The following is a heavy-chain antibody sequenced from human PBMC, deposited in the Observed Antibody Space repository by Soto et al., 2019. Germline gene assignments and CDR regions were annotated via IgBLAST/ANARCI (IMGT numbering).Heavy chain of an antibody. CDR3: AKDERSQSEGSRWIPLGYYYYYYMDV. CDR1: GFTFSSYA. V-gene: IGHV3-23*01. J-gene: IGHJ6*03. D-gene: IGHD1-1*01. CDR2: ISGSGGST. Sequence: AGSLRLSCAASGFTFSSYAMSWVRQAPGKGLEWVSAISGSGGSTYYADSVKGRFTISRDNSKNTLYLQMNSLRAEDTAVYYCAKDERSQSEGSRWIPLGYYYYYYMDVWGKGTTVTVSS.